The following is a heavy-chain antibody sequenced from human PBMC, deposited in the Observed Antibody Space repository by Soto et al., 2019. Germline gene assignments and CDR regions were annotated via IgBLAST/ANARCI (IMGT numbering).Heavy chain of an antibody. D-gene: IGHD5-18*01. CDR3: ARALIQLWPHYYYGMDV. J-gene: IGHJ6*02. CDR2: IYYSGST. Sequence: PSETLSLTCSVSGGSISSGDYYWSWIRQPPGKCLEWIGYIYYSGSTYYNPSLESRVTISVDTSKNQFSLKLSSVTAADTAVYYCARALIQLWPHYYYGMDVWGQGTTVTVSS. CDR1: GGSISSGDYY. V-gene: IGHV4-30-4*01.